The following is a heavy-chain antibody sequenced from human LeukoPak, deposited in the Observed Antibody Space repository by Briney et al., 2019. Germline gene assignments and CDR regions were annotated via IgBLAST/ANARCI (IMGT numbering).Heavy chain of an antibody. CDR3: TGGAAVAGSFDY. Sequence: SETLSLTCAVYGGSLSGYYWSWIRQPPGKGLEWIGEINHSGSTNYNPSLKSRVTISVDTSKNQFSLKLSSVTAADTAVYYCTGGAAVAGSFDYWGQGTLVTVSS. CDR2: INHSGST. D-gene: IGHD6-19*01. J-gene: IGHJ4*02. CDR1: GGSLSGYY. V-gene: IGHV4-34*01.